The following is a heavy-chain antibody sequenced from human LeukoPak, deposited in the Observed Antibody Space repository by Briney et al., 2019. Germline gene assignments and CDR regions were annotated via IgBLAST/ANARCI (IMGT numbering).Heavy chain of an antibody. CDR3: ARDVLWFGELLPVF. CDR2: ISYDGSNK. Sequence: PGRSLRLSCAASGFTFSSYAMHWVRQAPGKGLEWVAVISYDGSNKYYADSVKCRFTISRDNSKNTLYLQMNSLRAEDTAVYYCARDVLWFGELLPVFWGQGTQVTVSS. CDR1: GFTFSSYA. D-gene: IGHD3-10*01. J-gene: IGHJ4*02. V-gene: IGHV3-30*04.